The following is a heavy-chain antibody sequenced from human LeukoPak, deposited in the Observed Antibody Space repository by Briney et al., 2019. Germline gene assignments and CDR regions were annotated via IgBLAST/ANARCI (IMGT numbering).Heavy chain of an antibody. V-gene: IGHV4-30-4*02. CDR2: IYYSGST. CDR1: GGSISSGDYY. D-gene: IGHD3-22*01. J-gene: IGHJ4*02. CDR3: ARGTYYYDSSGYYFDY. Sequence: SETLSLTCTVSGGSISSGDYYWSWIRQPPGKGLEWIGYIYYSGSTYYNPSLKSRVTISVDTSKNQFSLKLSSVTAADTAVYYCARGTYYYDSSGYYFDYWGQGTLDTVSS.